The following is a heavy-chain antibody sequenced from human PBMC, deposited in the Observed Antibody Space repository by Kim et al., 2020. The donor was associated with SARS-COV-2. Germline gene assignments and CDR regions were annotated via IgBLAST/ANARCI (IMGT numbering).Heavy chain of an antibody. CDR3: ARDRGFYTAYYGMDV. Sequence: GGSLRLSCAASGFTFSSYAMHWVRQAPGKGLEWVAVISYDGSNKYYADSVKGRFTISRDNSKNTLYLQMNSLRAEDTAVYYCARDRGFYTAYYGMDVWGQGTTVTVSS. CDR2: ISYDGSNK. J-gene: IGHJ6*02. D-gene: IGHD3-10*01. V-gene: IGHV3-30-3*01. CDR1: GFTFSSYA.